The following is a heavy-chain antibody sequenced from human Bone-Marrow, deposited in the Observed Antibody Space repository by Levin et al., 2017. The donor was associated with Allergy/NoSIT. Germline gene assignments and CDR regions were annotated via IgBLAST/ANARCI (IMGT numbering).Heavy chain of an antibody. J-gene: IGHJ3*02. CDR1: GYSFPTHW. D-gene: IGHD3-10*01. V-gene: IGHV5-51*01. CDR3: ARPDLGGSAAFDI. Sequence: GESLKISCKGSGYSFPTHWIAWVRQMPGKGLEWMGIVYFGDSDTIYSPSFQGQVTISVDKSTNTAYLHWSSLTASDTAMYYCARPDLGGSAAFDIWGQGTMVTVSS. CDR2: VYFGDSDT.